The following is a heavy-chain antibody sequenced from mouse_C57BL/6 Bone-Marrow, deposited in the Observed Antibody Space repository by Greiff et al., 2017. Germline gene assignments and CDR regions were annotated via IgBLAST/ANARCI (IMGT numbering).Heavy chain of an antibody. CDR3: TTPDGYYLPWFAY. Sequence: VQLKQSGAELVRPGASVKLSCTASGFNIKDYYMHWVKQRPEQGLEWIGRIDPEDGDTEYAPKFQGKATMTADTSSNTAYLQLSSLTSEDTAVYYCTTPDGYYLPWFAYWGQGTLVTVSA. CDR1: GFNIKDYY. V-gene: IGHV14-1*01. D-gene: IGHD2-3*01. J-gene: IGHJ3*01. CDR2: IDPEDGDT.